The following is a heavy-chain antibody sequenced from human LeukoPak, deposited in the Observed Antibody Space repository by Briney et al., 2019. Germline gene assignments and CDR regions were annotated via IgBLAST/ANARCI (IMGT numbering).Heavy chain of an antibody. CDR2: ISGSGGST. J-gene: IGHJ4*02. Sequence: PRGSLRLSCAASGFTFSSYAMSWVRQAPGKGLEWVAAISGSGGSTYYADSVKGRFTISRDNSKNTLYLQMNSLRAEDTAVYYCAKSGDSYGSGSYSAFDSWGQGTLVTVSS. CDR1: GFTFSSYA. CDR3: AKSGDSYGSGSYSAFDS. D-gene: IGHD3-10*01. V-gene: IGHV3-23*01.